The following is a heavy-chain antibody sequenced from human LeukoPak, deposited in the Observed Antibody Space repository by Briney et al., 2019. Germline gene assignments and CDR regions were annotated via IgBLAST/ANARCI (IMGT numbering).Heavy chain of an antibody. J-gene: IGHJ4*02. CDR2: ISTNGGTT. CDR3: AREEPAGSTDY. CDR1: GFVFNSHP. D-gene: IGHD1-14*01. Sequence: GGSLRLSRAASGFVFNSHPMLWVRQAPGKGLECVSAISTNGGTTYYANSVKGRFTISRDNSKNTLYLQMGSLRADDTALYYCAREEPAGSTDYWGQGTLVTVSS. V-gene: IGHV3-64*01.